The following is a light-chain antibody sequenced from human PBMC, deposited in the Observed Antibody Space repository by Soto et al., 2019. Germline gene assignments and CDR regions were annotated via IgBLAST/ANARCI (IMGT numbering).Light chain of an antibody. CDR1: QSVSSK. J-gene: IGKJ5*01. Sequence: EIVLTQSPGTLSLSPGERDTLSCRASQSVSSKLVWYQQKPGQAPRLLIYDASNRSTGIPARFSGSGSGTEFTLTISSLQSEDFAVYYCQQYNNWPPITFGQGTRLEIK. V-gene: IGKV3-15*01. CDR3: QQYNNWPPIT. CDR2: DAS.